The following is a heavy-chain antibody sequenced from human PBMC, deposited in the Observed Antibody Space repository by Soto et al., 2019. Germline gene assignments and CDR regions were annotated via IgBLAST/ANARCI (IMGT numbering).Heavy chain of an antibody. Sequence: QVQLVQSGAEVKKPGASVKVSCKASGYTFTGYYMHWVRQAPGQGLEWMGWINPNSGGTNYAQKFQGRVTMTRDTSISTAYMELSRLRSDDTAVYYCAKDKRYYGSGSYYNDYYYGMDVWGQGTTVTVSS. J-gene: IGHJ6*02. CDR2: INPNSGGT. V-gene: IGHV1-2*02. CDR1: GYTFTGYY. D-gene: IGHD3-10*01. CDR3: AKDKRYYGSGSYYNDYYYGMDV.